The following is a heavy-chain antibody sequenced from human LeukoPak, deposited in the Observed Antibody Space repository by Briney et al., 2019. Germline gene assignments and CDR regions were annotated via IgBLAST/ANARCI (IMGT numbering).Heavy chain of an antibody. CDR1: GGTFSSYA. D-gene: IGHD6-13*01. CDR3: AREVAAAGRDGNFGY. Sequence: GASVKVSCKASGGTFSSYAISWVRQAPGQGLEWMGRIIPIFGTANYAQKFQGRVTINTDESTSTAYMELSSLRSEDTAVYYCAREVAAAGRDGNFGYWGQGTLVTVSS. CDR2: IIPIFGTA. V-gene: IGHV1-69*05. J-gene: IGHJ4*02.